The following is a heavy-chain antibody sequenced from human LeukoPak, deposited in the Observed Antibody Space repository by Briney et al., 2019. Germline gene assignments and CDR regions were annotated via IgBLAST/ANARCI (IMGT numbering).Heavy chain of an antibody. J-gene: IGHJ4*02. CDR1: GFIFSNYA. V-gene: IGHV3-23*01. CDR3: AKDAIGDSSGHYWWEFDY. D-gene: IGHD3-22*01. CDR2: ISGSGGSA. Sequence: GGSLRLSCAASGFIFSNYAMSWVRQAPGKGLEWVSGISGSGGSASYADSVKGRFTISRDNSKNTLFLQMNSLRAEDTAIYYCAKDAIGDSSGHYWWEFDYRGQGTLVTVSS.